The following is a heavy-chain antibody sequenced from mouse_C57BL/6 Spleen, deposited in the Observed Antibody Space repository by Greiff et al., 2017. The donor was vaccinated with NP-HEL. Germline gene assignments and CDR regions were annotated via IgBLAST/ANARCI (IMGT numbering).Heavy chain of an antibody. J-gene: IGHJ3*01. CDR2: IYPGSGST. D-gene: IGHD2-3*01. CDR1: GYTFTSYW. V-gene: IGHV1-55*01. Sequence: QVQLQQPGAELVKPGASVKMSCKASGYTFTSYWITWVKQRPGQGLEWIGDIYPGSGSTNYNEKFKSKATLTVDTSSSTAYMQLSSLTSEDSAVYYCARWGDGYYVWFAYWGQGTLVTVSA. CDR3: ARWGDGYYVWFAY.